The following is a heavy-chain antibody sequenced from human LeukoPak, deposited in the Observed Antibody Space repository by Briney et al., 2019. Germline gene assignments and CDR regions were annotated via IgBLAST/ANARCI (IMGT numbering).Heavy chain of an antibody. D-gene: IGHD1-14*01. CDR3: TRYKNDHFDF. J-gene: IGHJ4*02. Sequence: PGRSLRLSCAGSGFTFGGYGMHWFRQTPGKGLEWVAVIAYDGSRAFYADSVKGRFTISRDNSKNTMSVQMDELRGEDTAVYYCTRYKNDHFDFWGQGTLVTVSS. CDR2: IAYDGSRA. V-gene: IGHV3-33*01. CDR1: GFTFGGYG.